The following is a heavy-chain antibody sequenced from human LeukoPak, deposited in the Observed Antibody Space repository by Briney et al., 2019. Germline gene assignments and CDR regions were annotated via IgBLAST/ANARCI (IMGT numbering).Heavy chain of an antibody. D-gene: IGHD2-15*01. J-gene: IGHJ4*02. CDR2: FDPEDGET. CDR3: ARVRDCSGGSCYSRLDFDY. V-gene: IGHV1-24*01. Sequence: ALVKVSCKVSGYTLTELSMHWVRQAPGKGLEWMGGFDPEDGETIYAQKFQGRVTMTEDTSTDTAYMELSSLRSEDTAVYYCARVRDCSGGSCYSRLDFDYWGQGTLVTVSS. CDR1: GYTLTELS.